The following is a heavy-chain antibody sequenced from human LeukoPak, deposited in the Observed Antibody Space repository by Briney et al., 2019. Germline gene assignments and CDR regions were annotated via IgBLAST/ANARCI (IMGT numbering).Heavy chain of an antibody. J-gene: IGHJ6*02. CDR3: AKSQGIAAAGDNVYYYGMDV. CDR1: GFTFSSYA. CDR2: ISYDGSNK. V-gene: IGHV3-30-3*02. D-gene: IGHD6-13*01. Sequence: GGSLRLSCAASGFTFSSYAMHWVRQAPGKGLEWVAVISYDGSNKYYADSVKGRFTISRDNSKNTLYLQMNSLRAEDTAVYYCAKSQGIAAAGDNVYYYGMDVWGQGTTVTVSS.